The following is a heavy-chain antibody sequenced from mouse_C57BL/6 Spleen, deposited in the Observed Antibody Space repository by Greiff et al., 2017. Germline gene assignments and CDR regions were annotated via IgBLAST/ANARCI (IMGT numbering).Heavy chain of an antibody. CDR3: ARIEGEGSWFAY. V-gene: IGHV1-26*01. Sequence: VQLQQSGPELVKPGASVKISCKASGYTFTDYYMNWVKQSHGKSLEWIGDINPNNGGTSYNQKFKGKATLTVDKSSSTAYMELRSLTSEDSAVYYSARIEGEGSWFAYWGQGTLVTVSA. J-gene: IGHJ3*01. CDR1: GYTFTDYY. CDR2: INPNNGGT.